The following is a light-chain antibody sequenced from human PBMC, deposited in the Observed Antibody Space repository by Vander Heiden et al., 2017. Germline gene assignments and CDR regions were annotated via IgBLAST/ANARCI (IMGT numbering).Light chain of an antibody. V-gene: IGKV3-15*01. CDR1: QIIRVN. J-gene: IGKJ4*01. CDR3: QQYNNWPPLT. Sequence: EIVMTQSRATVSVSPGERAALSCRASQIIRVNLAWCQQTPGQAPRLLIYCATTRATGIPARFSGSGSGTEFTLTISSLQSEDFAVYYCQQYNNWPPLTFGGGTKVEIK. CDR2: CAT.